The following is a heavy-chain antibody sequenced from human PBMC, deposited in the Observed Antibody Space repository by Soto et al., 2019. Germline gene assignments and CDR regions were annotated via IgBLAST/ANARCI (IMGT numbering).Heavy chain of an antibody. CDR2: VYSAGNT. J-gene: IGHJ1*01. CDR1: GFTVSSNY. V-gene: IGHV3-53*01. Sequence: EVQLVESGGGLIQPGGSLRLSCAASGFTVSSNYMGWVRQAPGKGLEYVSVVYSAGNTYYTDSVKGRFTISRDSSEIMLYLQRNSLRDEDAAVYFCARAVGSSGGWAEYFQHWGQGTPVTVSS. CDR3: ARAVGSSGGWAEYFQH. D-gene: IGHD6-19*01.